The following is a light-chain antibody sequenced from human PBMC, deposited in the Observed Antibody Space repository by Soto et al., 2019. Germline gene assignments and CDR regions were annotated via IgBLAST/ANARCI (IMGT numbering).Light chain of an antibody. V-gene: IGLV1-40*01. CDR3: QSYDSSLSAHV. Sequence: QSVLTQPPSVSGAPGQRVTISCTGSSSNIGAGYDVHWYHQLPGTAPKLLIYGNSNRPSGVPDRFSGSKSGTSASLAITGLQAEDEADYYCQSYDSSLSAHVFGTGTKVTVL. CDR2: GNS. J-gene: IGLJ1*01. CDR1: SSNIGAGYD.